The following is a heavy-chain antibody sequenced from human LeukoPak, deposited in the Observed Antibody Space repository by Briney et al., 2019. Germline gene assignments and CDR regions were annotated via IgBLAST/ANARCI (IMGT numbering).Heavy chain of an antibody. Sequence: GGSLRLSCAASGFTFDDYAMHWVRQAPGKGLEWVSGISWNSGSIGYADSVKGRFTISRDNAKNSLYLQMNSLRAEDTALYYCAKGSGSYYSSGFDYWGQGTLVTVSS. V-gene: IGHV3-9*01. CDR1: GFTFDDYA. CDR2: ISWNSGSI. CDR3: AKGSGSYYSSGFDY. D-gene: IGHD3-10*01. J-gene: IGHJ4*02.